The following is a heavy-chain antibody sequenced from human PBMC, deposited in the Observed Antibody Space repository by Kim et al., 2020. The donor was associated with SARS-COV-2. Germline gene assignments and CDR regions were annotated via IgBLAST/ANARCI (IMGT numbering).Heavy chain of an antibody. J-gene: IGHJ4*02. V-gene: IGHV3-23*01. CDR3: AKGIKYPSDY. CDR2: ST. Sequence: STYYADSVKGRFTISRDNSKNTLYLQMNSLRAEDTAIYYCAKGIKYPSDYWGQGTLVTVSS. D-gene: IGHD2-2*01.